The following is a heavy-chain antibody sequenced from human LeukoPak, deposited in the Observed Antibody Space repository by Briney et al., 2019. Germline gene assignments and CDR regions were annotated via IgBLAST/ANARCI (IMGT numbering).Heavy chain of an antibody. CDR2: ISGSGGST. Sequence: GGSLRLSCAASEFTFNNYAMNWVRQAPGKGLEWVSGISGSGGSTYYADSAKGRFTISRDNSKNTLYLQMNRLRAEDTAVYFCAKDPLSYYDSSGYRYFDYWGQGTLVTVSS. CDR3: AKDPLSYYDSSGYRYFDY. V-gene: IGHV3-23*01. J-gene: IGHJ4*02. D-gene: IGHD3-22*01. CDR1: EFTFNNYA.